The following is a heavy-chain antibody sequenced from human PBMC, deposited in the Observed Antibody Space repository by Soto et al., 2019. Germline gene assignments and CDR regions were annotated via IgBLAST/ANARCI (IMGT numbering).Heavy chain of an antibody. D-gene: IGHD2-15*01. V-gene: IGHV3-11*06. CDR1: GFTFSDYY. J-gene: IGHJ6*02. CDR3: ARAGGGLEPAKVNYSYFYGVEV. CDR2: ISSDSSYT. Sequence: QVQLVESGGGLVKPGGSLRLSCAASGFTFSDYYMTWIRQAPGKGLEWVSYISSDSSYTKHADSVKGRFTISKDNAKNSLYLQMTSPSAKDTAVYYCARAGGGLEPAKVNYSYFYGVEVWGQGTTVTVSS.